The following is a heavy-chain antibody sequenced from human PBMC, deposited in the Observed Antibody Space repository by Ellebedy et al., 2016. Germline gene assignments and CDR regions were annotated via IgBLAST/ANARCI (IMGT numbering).Heavy chain of an antibody. CDR2: INAGNGNT. CDR3: ARDLRIRESLRFLEWAFDY. CDR1: GYTFTSYA. V-gene: IGHV1-3*01. D-gene: IGHD3-3*01. J-gene: IGHJ4*02. Sequence: ASVKVSCKASGYTFTSYAMHWVRQAPGQRLEWMGWINAGNGNTKYSQKFQGRVTITRDTSASTAYMELSSLRSEDTAVYYCARDLRIRESLRFLEWAFDYWGQGTLVTVSS.